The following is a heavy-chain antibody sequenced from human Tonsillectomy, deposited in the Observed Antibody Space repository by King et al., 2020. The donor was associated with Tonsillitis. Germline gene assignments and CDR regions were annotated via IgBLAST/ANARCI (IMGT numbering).Heavy chain of an antibody. D-gene: IGHD6-19*01. CDR1: GYTFTGYY. Sequence: QLVQSGAEVKKPGASVKVSCKASGYTFTGYYMHWVRQAPGQGLEWMGWINPNSGGTNYAQKFQGRVTMTRDTSISTAYMELSRLRSDDTAVYFCARESQSSGWDFDFWGQGALVTVSS. J-gene: IGHJ4*02. V-gene: IGHV1-2*02. CDR2: INPNSGGT. CDR3: ARESQSSGWDFDF.